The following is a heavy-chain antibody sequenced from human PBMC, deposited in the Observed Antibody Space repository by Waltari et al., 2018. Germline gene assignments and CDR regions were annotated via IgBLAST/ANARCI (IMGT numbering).Heavy chain of an antibody. CDR3: ARVRNWFDP. CDR2: SNHSGST. V-gene: IGHV4-34*01. J-gene: IGHJ5*02. Sequence: QVQPQQWGAGLFKPSETLSPTCAGYGGFLRCYYWSWVSQPPGKGLEWIGESNHSGSTNYNPSLKSRVTISVDTSKNQFSLKLGSVTAADTAVYYCARVRNWFDPWGQGTLVTVSS. CDR1: GGFLRCYY. D-gene: IGHD1-1*01.